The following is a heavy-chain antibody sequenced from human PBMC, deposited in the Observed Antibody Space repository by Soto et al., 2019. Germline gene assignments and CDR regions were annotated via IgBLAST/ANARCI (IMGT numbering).Heavy chain of an antibody. D-gene: IGHD3-22*01. J-gene: IGHJ4*02. V-gene: IGHV3-53*01. CDR2: IYSGGST. Sequence: GGSLRLSCAASGFTVSSNYMSWVRQAPGKGLEWVSVIYSGGSTYYADSVKGRFTISRDNSKNTLYLQMNSLRAKDTAVYYCATNSPYYYDSSGYYSPRIDYWGQGTLVTVSS. CDR1: GFTVSSNY. CDR3: ATNSPYYYDSSGYYSPRIDY.